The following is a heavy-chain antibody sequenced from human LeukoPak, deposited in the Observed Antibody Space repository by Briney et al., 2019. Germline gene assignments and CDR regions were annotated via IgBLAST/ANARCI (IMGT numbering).Heavy chain of an antibody. CDR1: GFIVNAYA. CDR3: ARDRAEGKTWVEFDP. V-gene: IGHV3-66*02. J-gene: IGHJ5*02. Sequence: GGSLRLSCAASGFIVNAYAMSWVRQAPGKGLAWVSLIYSDGVTQYADSVKGRFTISRDNSKNTLYLQMNSLRDEDTAVYFCARDRAEGKTWVEFDPWGQGTLVTVSS. CDR2: IYSDGVT.